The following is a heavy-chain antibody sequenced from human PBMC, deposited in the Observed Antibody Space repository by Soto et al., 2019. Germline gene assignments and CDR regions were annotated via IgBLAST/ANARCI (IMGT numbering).Heavy chain of an antibody. J-gene: IGHJ6*02. V-gene: IGHV5-10-1*01. D-gene: IGHD6-6*01. CDR3: ARHVSEYSRSSISYGMDV. CDR1: GYSFTSYW. CDR2: IDPSDSYT. Sequence: PXESLKISCKGSGYSFTSYWISWVRQMPGKGLEWMGRIDPSDSYTNYSPSFQGHVTISADKSISTAYLQWSSPKASDTAMYYCARHVSEYSRSSISYGMDVWGQGTTVTASS.